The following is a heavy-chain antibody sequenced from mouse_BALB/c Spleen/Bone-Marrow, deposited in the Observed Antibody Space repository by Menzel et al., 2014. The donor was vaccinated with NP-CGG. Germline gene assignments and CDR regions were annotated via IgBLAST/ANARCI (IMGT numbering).Heavy chain of an antibody. D-gene: IGHD3-3*01. V-gene: IGHV7-3*02. CDR3: ARDVGRLFFDV. CDR2: IGNKANGYTT. CDR1: GFTFTDYY. Sequence: DVMLVESGGGLVQPGGSLRLSCATSGFTFTDYYMNWVRQPPGMALEWLGFIGNKANGYTTDYSTSVKGRFTISRDNSQNILYLQMNTLRTEDSATYYCARDVGRLFFDVWGAGTTVTVSS. J-gene: IGHJ1*01.